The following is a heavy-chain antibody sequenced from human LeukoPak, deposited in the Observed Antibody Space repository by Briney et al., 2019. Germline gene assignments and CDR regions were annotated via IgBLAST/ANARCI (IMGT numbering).Heavy chain of an antibody. V-gene: IGHV4-59*01. CDR1: GGSITSYY. CDR2: IYYSGST. Sequence: PSETLSLTCTVSGGSITSYYWSWVRQPPGKGLEWIGYIYYSGSTNYNPSLTSRVTISVDTSNIQFSLKLSSVTAADTAVYYCARDQMVRGVIKPDAFDIWGQGTMVTVSS. J-gene: IGHJ3*02. CDR3: ARDQMVRGVIKPDAFDI. D-gene: IGHD3-10*01.